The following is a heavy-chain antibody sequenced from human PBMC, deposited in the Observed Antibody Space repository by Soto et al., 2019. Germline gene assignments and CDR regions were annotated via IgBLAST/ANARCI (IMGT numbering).Heavy chain of an antibody. J-gene: IGHJ4*02. CDR3: ARGLYGSGSTNDY. Sequence: SETLSLTCTVSGGSISSGDYYWSWIRQPPGKGLEWIGYIYYSGRTYYNPSLKSRVTISVDTSRNQFSLKLSSVTAADTAVYYCARGLYGSGSTNDYWGQGTLVTVSS. CDR2: IYYSGRT. V-gene: IGHV4-30-4*01. CDR1: GGSISSGDYY. D-gene: IGHD3-10*01.